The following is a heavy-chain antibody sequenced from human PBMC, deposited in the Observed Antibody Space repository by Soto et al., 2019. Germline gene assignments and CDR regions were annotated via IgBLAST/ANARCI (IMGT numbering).Heavy chain of an antibody. Sequence: YEALSLTWTGSGGSMRSGNWWTWVRQSPQRGLEYIGEIFHDGTANYYPSFERRVAISVDTSKNQFSLKLTSVTAADTAIYFCARRVDCTRLTYMFFVAWAQGTLVPVSS. CDR3: ARRVDCTRLTYMFFVA. CDR2: IFHDGTA. CDR1: GGSMRSGNW. D-gene: IGHD3-10*02. J-gene: IGHJ4*02. V-gene: IGHV4-4*02.